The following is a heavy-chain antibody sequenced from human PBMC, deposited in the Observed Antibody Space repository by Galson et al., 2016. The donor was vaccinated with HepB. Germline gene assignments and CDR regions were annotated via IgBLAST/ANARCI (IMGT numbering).Heavy chain of an antibody. J-gene: IGHJ4*02. CDR1: GGSVSSGSSY. CDR3: TKGWSGWGPFDY. Sequence: SETLSLTCSVSGGSVSSGSSYWSWIRQPPGKGLEWIGYIYYSRSTNYNPSLKSRVAISVDTSKNQFSLKLGAVTAADTAAYYCTKGWSGWGPFDYWGQGTLVTVSS. V-gene: IGHV4-61*01. D-gene: IGHD6-19*01. CDR2: IYYSRST.